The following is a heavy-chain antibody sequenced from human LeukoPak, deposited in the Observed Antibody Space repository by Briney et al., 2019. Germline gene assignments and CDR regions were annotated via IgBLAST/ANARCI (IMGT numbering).Heavy chain of an antibody. CDR2: INPNSGGT. D-gene: IGHD2-15*01. CDR3: ARDGVLGYCSGSSCSGGWFDP. J-gene: IGHJ5*02. CDR1: GYTFTGYY. V-gene: IGHV1-2*02. Sequence: ASVKVSCKASGYTFTGYYMHWVRQAPGQGLEWMGWINPNSGGTNYAQKSQGRVTMTRDTSISTAYMELSRLRSDDTAVYYCARDGVLGYCSGSSCSGGWFDPWGQGTLVTVSS.